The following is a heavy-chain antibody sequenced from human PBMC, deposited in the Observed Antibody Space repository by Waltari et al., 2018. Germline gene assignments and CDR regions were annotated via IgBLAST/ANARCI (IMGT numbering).Heavy chain of an antibody. J-gene: IGHJ4*02. CDR3: ARSGLVSAFDY. D-gene: IGHD3-9*01. Sequence: EELLVESGGDLVHPGVSLRLSCVAHGFDFHGYWMGWFRQAPGKSLEWVANINDDGTKEFYVESLKGRVTISRDNAKNSVYLQTTSLRAEDTALYYCARSGLVSAFDYWGQGSLVTVAS. CDR2: INDDGTKE. V-gene: IGHV3-7*01. CDR1: GFDFHGYW.